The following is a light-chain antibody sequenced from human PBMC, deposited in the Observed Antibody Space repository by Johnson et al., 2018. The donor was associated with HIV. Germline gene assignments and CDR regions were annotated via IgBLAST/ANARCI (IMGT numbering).Light chain of an antibody. J-gene: IGLJ1*01. CDR2: DNN. Sequence: QSVLTQPPSVSAAPGQKVTISCSGSSSNIGNNYVSWYQQLPGTAPKLLIYDNNKRPSGIPDRFSGSKSGTSATLGITGLQTGDEAEYDCGTWDSTLSAGGYVFGTGSKVTVL. CDR1: SSNIGNNY. V-gene: IGLV1-51*01. CDR3: GTWDSTLSAGGYV.